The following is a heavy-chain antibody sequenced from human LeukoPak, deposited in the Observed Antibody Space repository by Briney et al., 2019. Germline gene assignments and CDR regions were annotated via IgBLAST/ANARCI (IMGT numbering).Heavy chain of an antibody. J-gene: IGHJ4*02. CDR3: AGAAAHD. Sequence: GGSLRLSCAASGFTFSSYAMHWVRQAPGKGLEWVAVISYDGSNKYYADSVKGRFTISRDNAKNSLYLQMNSLRAEDTALYYCAGAAAHDWGQGTLVTVSS. D-gene: IGHD6-13*01. CDR2: ISYDGSNK. CDR1: GFTFSSYA. V-gene: IGHV3-30-3*01.